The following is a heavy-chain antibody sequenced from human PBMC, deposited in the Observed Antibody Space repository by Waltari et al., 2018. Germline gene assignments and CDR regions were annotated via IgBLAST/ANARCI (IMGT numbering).Heavy chain of an antibody. CDR2: ISYSGAI. V-gene: IGHV4-39*01. CDR3: ATYVGASVGTAAFDV. Sequence: GWIRQPPGKGLEWTGTISYSGAIYNNPSLKGRLTISVDTSKNQFSLKLSSVTAADTALYYCATYVGASVGTAAFDVWGQGTMVTVSS. D-gene: IGHD3-16*01. J-gene: IGHJ3*01.